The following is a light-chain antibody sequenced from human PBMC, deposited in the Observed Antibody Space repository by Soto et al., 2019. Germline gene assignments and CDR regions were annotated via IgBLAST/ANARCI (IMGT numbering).Light chain of an antibody. CDR1: NIGSKS. V-gene: IGLV3-21*03. CDR3: HVWDSDGDHPL. CDR2: NEI. Sequence: SYELTQPPSVSVAPGKTARVTCMGNNIGSKSVHWYQQKSGQAPVLVINNEIDRPSGIPERFSGSNSGNTATLTISRVDAGDEADYYCHVWDSDGDHPLFGGGTKLTV. J-gene: IGLJ2*01.